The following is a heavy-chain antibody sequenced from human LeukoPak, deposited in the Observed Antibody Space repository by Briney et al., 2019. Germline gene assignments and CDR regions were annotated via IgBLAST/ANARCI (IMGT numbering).Heavy chain of an antibody. CDR3: ARDNNSATDY. V-gene: IGHV1-2*02. CDR1: GYSFAAYY. J-gene: IGHJ4*02. D-gene: IGHD1/OR15-1a*01. CDR2: INPQSGGT. Sequence: ASVKVSCKASGYSFAAYYLHWVRQAPEQGLEWMGWINPQSGGTSSAQKFQGRVTMARDTSITTGYMELNGLTPDDTAVYYCARDNNSATDYWGQGTLVTVSS.